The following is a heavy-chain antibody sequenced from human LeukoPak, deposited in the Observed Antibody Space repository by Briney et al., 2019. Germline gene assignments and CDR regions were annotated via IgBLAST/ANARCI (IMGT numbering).Heavy chain of an antibody. CDR1: GFTFSSYG. CDR2: ISYDGSNK. Sequence: GRSLRLSCAASGFTFSSYGMHWVRQAPGKGLEWVAVISYDGSNKYFADSVKRRFTISRDNSKNTLYLQLNSLRAADTAVYYCAKDSGIAVAGTLRAFDIWGQGTMVTVSS. V-gene: IGHV3-30*18. CDR3: AKDSGIAVAGTLRAFDI. J-gene: IGHJ3*02. D-gene: IGHD6-19*01.